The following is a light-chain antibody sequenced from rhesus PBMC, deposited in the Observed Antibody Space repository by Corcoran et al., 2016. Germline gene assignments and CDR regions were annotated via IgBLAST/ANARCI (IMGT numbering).Light chain of an antibody. J-gene: IGKJ4*01. V-gene: IGKV1-22*01. CDR3: QQYTSRPT. CDR1: QDISSG. Sequence: DIQMTQSPSSLSASVGDTVTITCRARQDISSGLAWYQQKAGKAPKLLIYKASSLQSGVPSRFSGSGSGTDFTLPFSGLQSEDSATYYCQQYTSRPTFGGGTKVEIK. CDR2: KAS.